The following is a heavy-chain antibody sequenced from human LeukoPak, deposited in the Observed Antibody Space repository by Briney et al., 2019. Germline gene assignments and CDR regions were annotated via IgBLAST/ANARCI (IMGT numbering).Heavy chain of an antibody. CDR1: GFAFSSYA. J-gene: IGHJ4*02. D-gene: IGHD3-22*01. CDR2: ISGSGGST. Sequence: GGSLRLSCAASGFAFSSYAMSWVRQAPGKGLEWVSAISGSGGSTYYADSVKGRFTISRDNSKNTMYLQMNSLRAEDTAVYYCEGDSSGSPGYWGQGTLVTVSS. V-gene: IGHV3-23*01. CDR3: EGDSSGSPGY.